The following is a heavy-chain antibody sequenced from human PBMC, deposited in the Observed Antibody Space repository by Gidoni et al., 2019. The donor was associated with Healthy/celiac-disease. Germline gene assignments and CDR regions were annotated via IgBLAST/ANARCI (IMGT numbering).Heavy chain of an antibody. CDR2: IIPICGTA. Sequence: QVQLVQSGAEVKKPGSSVKVSCKASGGTFSSYAISWVRQAPGQGFEWMGGIIPICGTANDAQKFQGRVTITADESTSTAYMELSSMRSEDTAVYYCARYTDYYGSGYAFDIWGQGTMVTVSS. D-gene: IGHD3-10*01. V-gene: IGHV1-69*01. CDR1: GGTFSSYA. CDR3: ARYTDYYGSGYAFDI. J-gene: IGHJ3*02.